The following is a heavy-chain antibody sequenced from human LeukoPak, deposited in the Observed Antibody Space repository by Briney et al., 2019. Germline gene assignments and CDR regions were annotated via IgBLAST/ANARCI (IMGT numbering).Heavy chain of an antibody. J-gene: IGHJ4*02. CDR2: INPVDSDT. Sequence: GGSLRLSCKGSGYSFTNFWIAWVRQMPGKGLEWIGIINPVDSDTRYSPSFQGQVTISADKSISTAYLQWSSLKASDTAIYYCARQWLFDYWGQGTLVTVSS. D-gene: IGHD6-19*01. CDR3: ARQWLFDY. CDR1: GYSFTNFW. V-gene: IGHV5-51*01.